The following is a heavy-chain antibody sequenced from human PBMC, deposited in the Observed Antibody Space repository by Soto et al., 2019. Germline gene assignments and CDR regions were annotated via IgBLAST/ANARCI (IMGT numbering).Heavy chain of an antibody. Sequence: TLSLTCTVSGGSLSIGDYYWSWIRQPPGKGLEWIGYIYYSGSTYYNPSLKSRVTISVDTSKNQFSLKLSSVTAADTAVYYCARDFPTKAAAGAEYFQHWGQGTLVTVSS. J-gene: IGHJ1*01. CDR2: IYYSGST. CDR3: ARDFPTKAAAGAEYFQH. CDR1: GGSLSIGDYY. D-gene: IGHD6-13*01. V-gene: IGHV4-30-4*01.